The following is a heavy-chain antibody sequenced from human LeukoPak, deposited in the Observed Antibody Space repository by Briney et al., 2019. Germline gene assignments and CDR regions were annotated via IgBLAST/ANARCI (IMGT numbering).Heavy chain of an antibody. J-gene: IGHJ5*02. CDR1: GGSINDYY. V-gene: IGHV4-59*01. CDR3: ARVGIRGIPETWWFDP. Sequence: SETLSLTCTVSGGSINDYYWSWIRQPPGKGLEWIGHIYYSGSTYYNPSLKSRVTISVDTSKNQFSLKLTSVTTADTAVYYCARVGIRGIPETWWFDPWGQGTLVTVSS. CDR2: IYYSGST. D-gene: IGHD3-10*01.